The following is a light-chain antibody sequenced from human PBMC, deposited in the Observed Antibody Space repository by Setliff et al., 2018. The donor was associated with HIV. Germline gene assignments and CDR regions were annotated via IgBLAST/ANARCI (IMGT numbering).Light chain of an antibody. Sequence: QSALTQPASVSGSPGQSITISCTGTSRDVGGYNYVSWYQQHPGKAPKLMIFDVTKRPSGVPDRFSGSKSGSTASLTISGLQADDEAVYYCCSYAGPTYVFGSGTKVTVL. J-gene: IGLJ1*01. CDR1: SRDVGGYNY. CDR3: CSYAGPTYV. CDR2: DVT. V-gene: IGLV2-11*01.